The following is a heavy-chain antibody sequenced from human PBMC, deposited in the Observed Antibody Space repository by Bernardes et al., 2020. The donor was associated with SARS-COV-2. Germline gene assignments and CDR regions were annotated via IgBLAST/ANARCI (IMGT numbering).Heavy chain of an antibody. V-gene: IGHV4-4*07. J-gene: IGHJ5*02. CDR3: AREDLNWFDP. Sequence: SETLSLTCTVSGSSIRRYYWSWIRQPAGKGLEWIGRIYTSGVTNYNPSLKSRVTMSIDMSKNQFSLKLNSVTAADTAVYYCAREDLNWFDPWGQGTLVTVSS. CDR2: IYTSGVT. CDR1: GSSIRRYY.